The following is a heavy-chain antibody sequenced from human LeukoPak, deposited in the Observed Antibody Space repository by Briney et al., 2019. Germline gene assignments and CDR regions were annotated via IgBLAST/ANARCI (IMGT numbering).Heavy chain of an antibody. CDR2: INPNSGGT. CDR1: GGTFSSYA. D-gene: IGHD5-12*01. V-gene: IGHV1-2*02. CDR3: ARDRTGIVATIPDY. J-gene: IGHJ4*02. Sequence: ASVKVSCKASGGTFSSYAISWVRQAPGQGLEWMGWINPNSGGTNYAQKFQGRVTMTRDTSISTAYMELSRLRSDDTAVYYCARDRTGIVATIPDYWGQGTLVTVSS.